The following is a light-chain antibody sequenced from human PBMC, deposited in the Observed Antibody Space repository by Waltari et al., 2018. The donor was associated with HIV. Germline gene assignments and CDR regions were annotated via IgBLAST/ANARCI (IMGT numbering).Light chain of an antibody. CDR3: QHYNTSSPWT. CDR2: KAS. CDR1: QSIDTW. V-gene: IGKV1-5*03. J-gene: IGKJ1*01. Sequence: DIQMTQSPSTLSTSVGDRLTITCRASQSIDTWLAWYQQKSGKAPKLIVYKASSLESGVPSRFSGSGSGTEFTLTISSLQPDDIATYYCQHYNTSSPWTFGQGTRVDI.